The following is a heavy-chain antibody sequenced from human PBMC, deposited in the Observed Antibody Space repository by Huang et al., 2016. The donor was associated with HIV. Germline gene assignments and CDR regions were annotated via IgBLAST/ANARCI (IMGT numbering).Heavy chain of an antibody. D-gene: IGHD2-8*01. CDR2: INHGGGT. CDR3: ARGRVPQMMYTRRPPPYGLDV. Sequence: QVQLQQWGAGLLRPSETLSLTCAVYGGSFSGYYWSWIRQSPGKGLEWIGEINHGGGTNYHPSLKSRITISVDMSKNQFSLKLSAATAADTAVYYCARGRVPQMMYTRRPPPYGLDVWGQGTTVTVSS. J-gene: IGHJ6*02. V-gene: IGHV4-34*01. CDR1: GGSFSGYY.